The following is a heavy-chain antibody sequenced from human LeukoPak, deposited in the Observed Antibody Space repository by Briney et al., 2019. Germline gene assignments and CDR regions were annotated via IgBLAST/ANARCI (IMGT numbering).Heavy chain of an antibody. CDR1: GRSFSGYY. CDR3: ARARGTVAIDY. CDR2: INHSGST. Sequence: SETLSLTCAVYGRSFSGYYWSWIRQPPGKGLEWIGEINHSGSTNYNPSLKSRVTVSVDTSKNQFSLKLTSVTAADTAVYYCARARGTVAIDYWGQGTLVTVSS. D-gene: IGHD5-12*01. J-gene: IGHJ4*02. V-gene: IGHV4-34*01.